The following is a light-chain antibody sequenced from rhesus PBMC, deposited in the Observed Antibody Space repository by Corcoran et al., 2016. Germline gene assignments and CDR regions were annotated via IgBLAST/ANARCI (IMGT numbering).Light chain of an antibody. CDR1: QGINHW. CDR3: QQHDNSPWT. J-gene: IGKJ1*01. Sequence: DIQMTQSPSSLSASVGDRVTITCRASQGINHWLAWYQQKPGKAPKLRIYRTSNLERGVPSRFSGSGSGTDFSLTISSLQPEDIATYYCQQHDNSPWTFGQGTKVEIK. V-gene: IGKV1-69*01. CDR2: RTS.